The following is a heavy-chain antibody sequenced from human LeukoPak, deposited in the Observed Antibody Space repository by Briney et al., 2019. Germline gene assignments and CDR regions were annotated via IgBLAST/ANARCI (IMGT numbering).Heavy chain of an antibody. J-gene: IGHJ4*02. CDR3: ARHREWLVQGGQFDY. CDR2: IYYSGST. D-gene: IGHD6-19*01. CDR1: GGSISSSSYY. V-gene: IGHV4-39*01. Sequence: SETLSLTCTVSGGSISSSSYYWGWIRQPPGRGLEWIGSIYYSGSTYYNPPLKSRVTISVDTSKNQFSLKLSSVTAADTAVYYCARHREWLVQGGQFDYWGQGTLVTVSS.